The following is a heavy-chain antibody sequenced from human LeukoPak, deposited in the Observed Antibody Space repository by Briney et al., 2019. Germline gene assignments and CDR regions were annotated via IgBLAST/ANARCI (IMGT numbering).Heavy chain of an antibody. CDR2: IYSGGST. CDR3: ARGDSGSYYFDY. J-gene: IGHJ4*02. V-gene: IGHV3-66*01. CDR1: GFTVSTNY. Sequence: PGGSLRLSCAASGFTVSTNYMSWVRQAPGKGLEWVSGIYSGGSTYYADFVKGRFTISRDNAKNSLYLQMNSLRAEDTAVYYCARGDSGSYYFDYWGQGTLVTVSS. D-gene: IGHD1-26*01.